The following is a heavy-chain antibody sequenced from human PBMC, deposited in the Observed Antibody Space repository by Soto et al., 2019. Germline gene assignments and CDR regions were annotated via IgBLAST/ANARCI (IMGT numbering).Heavy chain of an antibody. V-gene: IGHV4-59*08. CDR1: GGSISSYY. CDR3: ARILTMTMCMDV. D-gene: IGHD3-22*01. J-gene: IGHJ6*02. Sequence: SETLSLTCTVSGGSISSYYWSWIRQPLGKGLEWIGYVYYSGSTNYNPSLKSRVTISVDTSKNQFSLKLSSVTAADTAVYYCARILTMTMCMDVWGQGTTVTVSS. CDR2: VYYSGST.